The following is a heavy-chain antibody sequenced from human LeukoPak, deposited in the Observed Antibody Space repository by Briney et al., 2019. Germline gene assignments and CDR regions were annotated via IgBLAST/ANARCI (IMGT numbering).Heavy chain of an antibody. CDR2: ISYDGSDK. J-gene: IGHJ4*02. CDR3: ARDQGAWGYGYNFDY. V-gene: IGHV3-30*03. D-gene: IGHD3-16*01. Sequence: GSLRLSCAGSGFTFSSYGMHWVRQAPGKGLEGVAVISYDGSDKFYADSEKGRFTISRDNSKNTLHLQMISLRAEDRAVYYCARDQGAWGYGYNFDYWGQGTLVTVSS. CDR1: GFTFSSYG.